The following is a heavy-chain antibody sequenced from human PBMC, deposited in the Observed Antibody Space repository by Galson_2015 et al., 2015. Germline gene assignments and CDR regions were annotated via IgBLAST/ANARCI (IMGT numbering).Heavy chain of an antibody. V-gene: IGHV3-48*02. CDR2: ISSSSSTT. CDR1: GFTFSSYS. J-gene: IGHJ4*02. D-gene: IGHD2-15*01. CDR3: AREPYCSGGSCYGFDY. Sequence: SLRLSCAASGFTFSSYSMNWVRQAPGKGLEWVSYISSSSSTTYYADSVKGRFTISRDNAKNSLYLQMNSLRDEDTAVYYCAREPYCSGGSCYGFDYWGQGTLVTVSS.